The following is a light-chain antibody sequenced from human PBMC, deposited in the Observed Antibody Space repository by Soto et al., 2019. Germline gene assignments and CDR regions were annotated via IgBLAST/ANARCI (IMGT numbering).Light chain of an antibody. CDR2: EAS. CDR1: QSISSR. J-gene: IGKJ4*01. Sequence: DIQMTQSPSTLSASIGDRVTITCRASQSISSRLAWYQQKPGKAPKLLIHEASSLESGVPSRFSGSGSETAFTLTIRSLQPDDVATYYCQQYNSYPLTFGGGTKVEIK. V-gene: IGKV1-5*03. CDR3: QQYNSYPLT.